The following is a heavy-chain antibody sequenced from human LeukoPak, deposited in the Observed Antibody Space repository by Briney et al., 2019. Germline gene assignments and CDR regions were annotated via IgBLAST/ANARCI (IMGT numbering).Heavy chain of an antibody. CDR3: AREKEEAFDI. CDR1: GGSISSSSYY. V-gene: IGHV4-39*02. CDR2: IYYSGST. J-gene: IGHJ3*02. Sequence: SETLSLTCTVSGGSISSSSYYWGWIRQPPGKGLEWIGSIYYSGSTYYNPSLKSRVTTSVDTSKNQFSLKLSSVTAADTAVYYCAREKEEAFDIWGQGTMVTVSS.